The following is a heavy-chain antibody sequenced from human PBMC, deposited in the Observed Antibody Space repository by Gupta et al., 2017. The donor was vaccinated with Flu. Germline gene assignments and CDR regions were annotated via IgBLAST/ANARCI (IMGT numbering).Heavy chain of an antibody. Sequence: QVQLQESGPGLVKPSETLSLTCTVSGGSISSYYWSWIRQPPGKGLEWIGYIYYSGSTNYNPALKSRVTISVDTSKNQFSLKLSSVTAADTAVYYCARADGDYVFYWFDPWGQGTLVTVSS. CDR3: ARADGDYVFYWFDP. CDR1: GGSISSYY. V-gene: IGHV4-59*08. D-gene: IGHD4-17*01. CDR2: IYYSGST. J-gene: IGHJ5*02.